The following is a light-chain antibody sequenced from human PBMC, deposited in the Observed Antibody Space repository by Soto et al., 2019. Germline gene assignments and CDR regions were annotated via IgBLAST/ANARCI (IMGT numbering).Light chain of an antibody. Sequence: QSVLTQPASVSGSPGQSITISCTGTSSDVGGYNFVSWYQQHPGKAPKVMIYEVSNRPSGVSNRFSGSKSGNTASLTISGLQAEDEADYYCGSYASATLIFGGGTKLTVL. J-gene: IGLJ2*01. CDR1: SSDVGGYNF. CDR3: GSYASATLI. CDR2: EVS. V-gene: IGLV2-14*01.